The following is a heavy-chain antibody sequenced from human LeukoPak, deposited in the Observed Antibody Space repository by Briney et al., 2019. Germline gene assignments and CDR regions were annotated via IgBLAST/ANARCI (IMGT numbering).Heavy chain of an antibody. CDR1: GYTFTSYY. Sequence: GASVKVSCEASGYTFTSYYMHWVRQAPGQGLEWMGIINPSGGSTSYAQKFQGRVTMTRDTSTSTVYMELSSLRSEDTAVYYCARDPLDTAMAPLCLDYWGQGTLVTVSS. V-gene: IGHV1-46*01. J-gene: IGHJ4*02. CDR3: ARDPLDTAMAPLCLDY. D-gene: IGHD5-18*01. CDR2: INPSGGST.